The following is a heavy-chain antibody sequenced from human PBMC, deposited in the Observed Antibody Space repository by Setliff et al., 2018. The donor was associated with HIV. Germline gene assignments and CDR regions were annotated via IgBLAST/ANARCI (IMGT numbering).Heavy chain of an antibody. J-gene: IGHJ5*02. Sequence: ASVKVSCKASGDTLSIHPISWVRQAPGRGLDWMGGTIPAFGTANYAQKFQGRVTITTDESTTTVFMELTGLRSEDTAVYYCASYSGTNPVSRWFDPWGQGTLVTVSS. D-gene: IGHD3-10*01. CDR1: GDTLSIHP. CDR2: TIPAFGTA. V-gene: IGHV1-69*05. CDR3: ASYSGTNPVSRWFDP.